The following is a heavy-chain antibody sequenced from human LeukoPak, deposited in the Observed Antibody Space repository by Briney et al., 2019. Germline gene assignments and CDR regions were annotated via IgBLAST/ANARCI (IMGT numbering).Heavy chain of an antibody. Sequence: ASVKVSCKASGGIFSRYAISWVRQATGQGLEWMGWMNPNSGNTGYAQKFQGRLTMTRDTSIGTAYMELNSLRSEDTAVYYCATGAISVAPDYWGQGTLVTVSS. CDR2: MNPNSGNT. D-gene: IGHD6-19*01. CDR1: GGIFSRYA. J-gene: IGHJ4*02. CDR3: ATGAISVAPDY. V-gene: IGHV1-8*01.